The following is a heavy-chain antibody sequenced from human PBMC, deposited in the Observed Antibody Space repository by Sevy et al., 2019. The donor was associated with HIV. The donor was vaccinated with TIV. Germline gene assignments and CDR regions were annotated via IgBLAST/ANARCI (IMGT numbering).Heavy chain of an antibody. CDR3: ARDGARITMVQGVMAYYHGMDV. V-gene: IGHV3-21*01. CDR2: ISSSSNYI. Sequence: GGSLRLSCAASGFTFSTYSMNWVRQAPGKGLEWVSSISSSSNYIYYADSLKGGFTISRGNAKNSLYLQMNSLRADDTAVYYCARDGARITMVQGVMAYYHGMDVWGQGTTVTVSS. CDR1: GFTFSTYS. D-gene: IGHD3-10*01. J-gene: IGHJ6*02.